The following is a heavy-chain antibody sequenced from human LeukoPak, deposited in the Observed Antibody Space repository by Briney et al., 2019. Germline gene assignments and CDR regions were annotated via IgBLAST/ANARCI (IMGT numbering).Heavy chain of an antibody. V-gene: IGHV4-34*01. CDR1: GGSFSGYY. CDR2: IYYSGST. D-gene: IGHD3-22*01. CDR3: ARDAHYYDSSGYYLDWFDP. Sequence: SETLSLTCAVYGGSFSGYYWSWIRQPPGKGLEWIGSIYYSGSTYYNPSLKSRVTISVDTSKNQFSLKLSSVTAADTAVYYCARDAHYYDSSGYYLDWFDPWGQGTLVTVSS. J-gene: IGHJ5*02.